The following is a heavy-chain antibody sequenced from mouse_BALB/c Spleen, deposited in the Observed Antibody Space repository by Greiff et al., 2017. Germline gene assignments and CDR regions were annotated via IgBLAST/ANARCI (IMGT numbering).Heavy chain of an antibody. V-gene: IGHV1-7*01. CDR1: GYTFTSYW. CDR2: INPSTGYT. CDR3: ARYGITGYAMDY. Sequence: QVQLQQSGAELAKPGASVKMSCKASGYTFTSYWMHWVKQRPGQGLEWIGYINPSTGYTEYNQKFKDKATLTADKSSSTAYMQLSSLTSEDSAVYYCARYGITGYAMDYWGQGTSVTVSS. J-gene: IGHJ4*01. D-gene: IGHD2-4*01.